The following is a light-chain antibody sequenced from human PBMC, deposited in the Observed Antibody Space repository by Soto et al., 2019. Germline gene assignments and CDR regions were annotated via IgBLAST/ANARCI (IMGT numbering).Light chain of an antibody. Sequence: DIQMXQSPSSLSAXXXXRVTITCQASHXXTXXXTWYQHKPGKAPKLLIYDASILEAGVPSRFSGSGSGTDFTFTISSLQPEDVATYYCQKCDYLPIFGPGTTVDFK. J-gene: IGKJ3*01. CDR1: HXXTXX. CDR3: QKCDYLPI. CDR2: DAS. V-gene: IGKV1-33*01.